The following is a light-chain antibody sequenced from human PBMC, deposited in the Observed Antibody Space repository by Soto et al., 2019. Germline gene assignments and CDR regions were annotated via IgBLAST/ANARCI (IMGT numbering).Light chain of an antibody. CDR1: SSDAGGYNY. Sequence: QSVLPQPPSASGSPGQSVTISCTGTSSDAGGYNYVSWYQQHPGKAPKLIIYEVYKRPSGVPDRFSGSKSGNTAALTVSGLQAEDEADYYCSSYVGTNSYVFGTGTKVTV. V-gene: IGLV2-8*01. CDR3: SSYVGTNSYV. J-gene: IGLJ1*01. CDR2: EVY.